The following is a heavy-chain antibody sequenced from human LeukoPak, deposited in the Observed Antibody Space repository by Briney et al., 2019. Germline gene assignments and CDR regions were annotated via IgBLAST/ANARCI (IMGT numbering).Heavy chain of an antibody. CDR1: GFTFSHYA. V-gene: IGHV3-23*01. CDR2: ISGSGVST. Sequence: GGSLRLSCAASGFTFSHYAMSWVRQIPGKGLEWVSAISGSGVSTYYADSVKGRFTISRDNSKNTLYLQMNSLRAEDTAVYYCAKRIWGFDYWGQGTLVTVSS. J-gene: IGHJ4*02. CDR3: AKRIWGFDY. D-gene: IGHD7-27*01.